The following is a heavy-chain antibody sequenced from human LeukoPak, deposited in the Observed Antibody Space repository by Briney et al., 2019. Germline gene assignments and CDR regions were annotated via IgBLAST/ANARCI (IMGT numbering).Heavy chain of an antibody. Sequence: GRSLRLSCTASRVTFGDYAMCCFRQAPGKGVKGVSFIRSKHYGGAEEYAASVRGRFTISRDDSKSIAYLQMNSLKTEDTAVYFCGRDQLGGDPRGYYYYYMGVWGKGTTVSVSS. CDR3: GRDQLGGDPRGYYYYYMGV. V-gene: IGHV3-49*03. CDR1: RVTFGDYA. D-gene: IGHD4-17*01. J-gene: IGHJ6*03. CDR2: IRSKHYGGAE.